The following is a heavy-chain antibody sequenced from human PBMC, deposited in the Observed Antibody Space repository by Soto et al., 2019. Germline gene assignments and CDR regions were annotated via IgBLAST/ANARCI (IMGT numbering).Heavy chain of an antibody. CDR2: INPNSGGT. CDR1: GYTFTGYY. CDR3: ARVRDYDFWSGYWSGYYYGMDV. J-gene: IGHJ6*02. V-gene: IGHV1-2*02. D-gene: IGHD3-3*01. Sequence: ASVKVSCKASGYTFTGYYMHWVRQAPRQGLEWMGWINPNSGGTNYAQKFQGRVTMTRDTSISTAYMELSRLRSDDTAVYYCARVRDYDFWSGYWSGYYYGMDVWGQGATVTVSS.